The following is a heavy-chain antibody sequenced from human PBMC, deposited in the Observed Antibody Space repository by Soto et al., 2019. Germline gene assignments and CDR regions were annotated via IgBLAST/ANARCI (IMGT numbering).Heavy chain of an antibody. CDR1: GGSISSSNW. CDR2: IYHSGST. J-gene: IGHJ4*02. CDR3: ARDPPRLGYCSGGSCYSG. Sequence: QVQLQESGPGLVKPSGTLSLTCAVSGGSISSSNWWSWVRQPPGKGLEWIGEIYHSGSTNYNPSRNSRVTISVDKSKNQFSLKLSSVTAADTAVYYCARDPPRLGYCSGGSCYSGWGQGTLVTVSS. D-gene: IGHD2-15*01. V-gene: IGHV4-4*02.